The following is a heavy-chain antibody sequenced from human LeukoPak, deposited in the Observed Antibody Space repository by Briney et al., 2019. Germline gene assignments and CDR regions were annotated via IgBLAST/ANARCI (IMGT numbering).Heavy chain of an antibody. CDR2: VSGSGSTV. Sequence: PGGSMGLSCAASGITFGDHIMNWVRQLPGKRLEWVAYVSGSGSTVYYADSVKGRFTVSRDNGKSSLYLQMNSLRVEDTALYYCVRQFASWGQGTLVTVSS. V-gene: IGHV3-48*01. J-gene: IGHJ4*02. CDR3: VRQFAS. CDR1: GITFGDHI.